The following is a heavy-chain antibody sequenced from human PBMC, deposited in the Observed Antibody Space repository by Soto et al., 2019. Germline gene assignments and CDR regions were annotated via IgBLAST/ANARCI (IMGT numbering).Heavy chain of an antibody. CDR1: VFTFISYW. Sequence: GWSLRLSCASSVFTFISYWMSWVRQAPGKGLEWVANIKQDGSEKYYVDSVKGRFTISRDNAKNSLYLQMNSLRAEDTAVYYCARESYYYDSSGYYDAFDIWGQGTMVTVSS. J-gene: IGHJ3*02. CDR3: ARESYYYDSSGYYDAFDI. CDR2: IKQDGSEK. D-gene: IGHD3-22*01. V-gene: IGHV3-7*01.